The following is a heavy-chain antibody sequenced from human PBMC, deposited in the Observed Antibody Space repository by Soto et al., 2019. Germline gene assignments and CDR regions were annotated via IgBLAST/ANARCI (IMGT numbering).Heavy chain of an antibody. CDR1: GFTFSSYS. Sequence: EVQLVESGGGLVQPGGSLRLSCAASGFTFSSYSMNWVRQAPGKGLEWVSYISSSSSTIYYAYSVKGRFTISRDNAKNSLYLQMNSRRDEDTAVYYCASGKDYAEGGYWGQGTLVTVSS. CDR3: ASGKDYAEGGY. J-gene: IGHJ4*02. V-gene: IGHV3-48*02. D-gene: IGHD4-17*01. CDR2: ISSSSSTI.